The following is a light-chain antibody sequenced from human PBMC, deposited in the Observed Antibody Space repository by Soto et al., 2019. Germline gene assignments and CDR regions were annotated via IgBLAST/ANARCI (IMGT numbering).Light chain of an antibody. CDR3: QQYNTYSQT. CDR1: QSISGW. J-gene: IGKJ1*01. V-gene: IGKV1-5*01. Sequence: DIQMTQSPPTLSASVGDRVTLTCRASQSISGWLAWYQQKPGKAPKLLIYDASTLESGVPSRFSGSGSGTEFTLTISSLQSEDFATYYCQQYNTYSQTCGQGTKVEI. CDR2: DAS.